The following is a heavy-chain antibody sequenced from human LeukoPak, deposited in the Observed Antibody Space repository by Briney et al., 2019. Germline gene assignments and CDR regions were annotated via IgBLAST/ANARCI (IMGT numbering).Heavy chain of an antibody. J-gene: IGHJ4*02. CDR3: AREALGDYEDY. Sequence: GGSLRLSCAASGFTFDDYAMHWVRHAPGKGLEWVSGISWNSGSIGYADSVKGRFTISRDNAKNSLYLQMNSLRAEDTAVYYCAREALGDYEDYWGQGTLVTVSS. CDR1: GFTFDDYA. V-gene: IGHV3-9*01. CDR2: ISWNSGSI. D-gene: IGHD4-17*01.